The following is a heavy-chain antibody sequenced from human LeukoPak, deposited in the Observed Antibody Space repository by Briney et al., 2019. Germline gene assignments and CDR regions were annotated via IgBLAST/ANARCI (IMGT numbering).Heavy chain of an antibody. Sequence: PGGSLRLSCAASGFTFSSYAMHWVRQAPGKGLEWVAVISYDGSNKYYADSVKGRFTISRDNSKNMVYLQMNSLTAEDTAVYYCARVPDRSGYGGAFDIWGQGTMVTVSS. CDR3: ARVPDRSGYGGAFDI. J-gene: IGHJ3*02. D-gene: IGHD3-22*01. V-gene: IGHV3-30*14. CDR1: GFTFSSYA. CDR2: ISYDGSNK.